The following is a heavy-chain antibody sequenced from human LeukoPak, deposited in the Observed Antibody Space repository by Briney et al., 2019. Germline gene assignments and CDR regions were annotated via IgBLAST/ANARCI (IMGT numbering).Heavy chain of an antibody. CDR1: GFTFSSHA. V-gene: IGHV3-23*01. CDR2: ISASGGGT. J-gene: IGHJ4*02. CDR3: AKAYSGYDRFDY. Sequence: PGGSLILSCAATGFTFSSHAMSWVRQAPGKGLEWVSAISASGGGTYYADSVKGRFSISRDNSKNTLYLQMNSLRAEDTAVYYCAKAYSGYDRFDYWGQGTLVTVSS. D-gene: IGHD5-12*01.